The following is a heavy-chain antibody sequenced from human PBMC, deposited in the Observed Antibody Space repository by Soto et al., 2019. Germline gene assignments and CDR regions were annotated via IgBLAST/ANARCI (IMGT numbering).Heavy chain of an antibody. CDR2: ISSNGGST. CDR1: GFTFSSYA. V-gene: IGHV3-64D*08. CDR3: VKGVPSIAARDNWFDP. J-gene: IGHJ5*02. Sequence: GGSLRLSCSASGFTFSSYAMHWVRQAPWKGLEYVSAISSNGGSTYYADSVKGRFTISRDNSKNTLYLQMSSLRAEDTAVYYCVKGVPSIAARDNWFDPWGQGTLVTVSS. D-gene: IGHD6-6*01.